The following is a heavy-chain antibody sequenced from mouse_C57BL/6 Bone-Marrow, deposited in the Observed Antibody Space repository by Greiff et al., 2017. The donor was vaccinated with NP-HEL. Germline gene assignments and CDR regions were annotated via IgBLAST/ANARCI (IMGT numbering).Heavy chain of an antibody. CDR1: GYTFTSYW. CDR3: ARTAYYGYYFDY. D-gene: IGHD1-1*01. J-gene: IGHJ2*01. Sequence: QVQLQQPGAELVMPGASVKLSCKASGYTFTSYWMHWVKQRPGQGLEWIGEIDPSDSYTNYNQKFKGKSTLTVDKSSSTAYMQLSSLTSEDSEVYYCARTAYYGYYFDYWGQGTTLTVSS. CDR2: IDPSDSYT. V-gene: IGHV1-69*01.